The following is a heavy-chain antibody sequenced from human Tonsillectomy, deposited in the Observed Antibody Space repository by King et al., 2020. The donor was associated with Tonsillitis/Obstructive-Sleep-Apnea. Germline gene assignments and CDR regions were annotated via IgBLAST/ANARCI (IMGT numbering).Heavy chain of an antibody. Sequence: TLKESGPTLVKPTQTLTLTCTFSGFSLSTSGVGVGWIRQPPGKALEWLALIYWDDDKRYSPSLKSRLTITKDTSKNQVVLTMTDMDPVDTATYYCAHSLGKCSSTSCPGGDNWFDPWGQGTLVTVSS. CDR1: GFSLSTSGVG. V-gene: IGHV2-5*02. CDR3: AHSLGKCSSTSCPGGDNWFDP. CDR2: IYWDDDK. D-gene: IGHD2-2*01. J-gene: IGHJ5*02.